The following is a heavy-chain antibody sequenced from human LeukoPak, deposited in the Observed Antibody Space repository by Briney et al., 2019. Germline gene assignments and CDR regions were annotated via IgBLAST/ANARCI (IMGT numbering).Heavy chain of an antibody. CDR3: ARDPRAVGYFDL. J-gene: IGHJ2*01. D-gene: IGHD2-2*01. V-gene: IGHV3-21*01. CDR1: GFTFSSYS. CDR2: ITSTSSYI. Sequence: GGSLRLSCAASGFTFSSYSMNWVRQAPGKGLEWVSSITSTSSYIYYADSVKGRFTISRDNAKNSLYLQMNSLRAEDTAVYYYARDPRAVGYFDLWGRGTLVTVSS.